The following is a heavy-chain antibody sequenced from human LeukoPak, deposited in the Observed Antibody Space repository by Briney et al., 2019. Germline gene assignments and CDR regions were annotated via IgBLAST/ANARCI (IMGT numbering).Heavy chain of an antibody. Sequence: SETLSLTCAVYGVSFSGYYWSWIRQPPGKGLEWIGEINHSGSTNYNPSLKSRVTISVDTSKNQFSLKLSSVTAADTAVYYCARGGAGANSYYYDSSGYWPFDYWGQGTLVTVSS. J-gene: IGHJ4*02. V-gene: IGHV4-34*01. CDR3: ARGGAGANSYYYDSSGYWPFDY. CDR2: INHSGST. CDR1: GVSFSGYY. D-gene: IGHD3-22*01.